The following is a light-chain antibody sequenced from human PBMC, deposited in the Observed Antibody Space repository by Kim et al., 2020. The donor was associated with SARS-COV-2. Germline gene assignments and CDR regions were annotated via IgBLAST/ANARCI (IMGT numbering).Light chain of an antibody. CDR1: QGISNY. Sequence: SVVDRVTITCRSSQGISNYLAWYQQKPGKVPKLLIYAASTLQAGVPSRFSGSGSGTDFTLTISSLQPEDVATYYCQKYNSAPPTFGQGTKVDIK. CDR2: AAS. CDR3: QKYNSAPPT. V-gene: IGKV1-27*01. J-gene: IGKJ1*01.